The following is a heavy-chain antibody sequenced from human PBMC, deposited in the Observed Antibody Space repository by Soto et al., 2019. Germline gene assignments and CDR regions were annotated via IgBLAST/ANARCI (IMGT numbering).Heavy chain of an antibody. CDR2: IDRDDHT. CDR1: GFLLGTSGSG. V-gene: IGHV2-70*04. D-gene: IGHD6-13*01. Sequence: SGPTLANPSQTLTLTCTFSGFLLGTSGSGVSLIRQPPGKAVEWLARIDRDDHTFYSTSRKTTLTISKNTSKNQMVLTMTNMDPVDTATYYCARTLGEQHRGDAFDIWGQGTMVTVSS. CDR3: ARTLGEQHRGDAFDI. J-gene: IGHJ3*02.